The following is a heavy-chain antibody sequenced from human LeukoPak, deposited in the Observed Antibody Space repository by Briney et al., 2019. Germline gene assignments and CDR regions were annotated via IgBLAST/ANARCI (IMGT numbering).Heavy chain of an antibody. CDR3: AREERYGSGSYWNPATYYYYYYGMDV. D-gene: IGHD3-10*01. J-gene: IGHJ6*02. CDR2: ISAYNGNT. Sequence: ASVKVSCKASGYTFTSYGISWVRQAPGQGLEWMGWISAYNGNTNYAQKLQGRVTMTTDTSTSTAYMELRSLRSDDTAVYYCAREERYGSGSYWNPATYYYYYYGMDVWGQGTTVTVSS. V-gene: IGHV1-18*01. CDR1: GYTFTSYG.